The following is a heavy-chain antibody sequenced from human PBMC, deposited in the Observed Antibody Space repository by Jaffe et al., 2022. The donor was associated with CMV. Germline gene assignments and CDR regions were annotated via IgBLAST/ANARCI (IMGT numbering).Heavy chain of an antibody. CDR3: ARDQGGRHYDSSGYYPGLYYYYYMDV. Sequence: EVQLVESGGGLVKPGGSLRLSCAASGFTFSSYSMNWVRQAPGKGLEWVSSISSSSSYIYYADSVKGRFTISRDNAKNSLYLQMNSLRAEDTAVYYCARDQGGRHYDSSGYYPGLYYYYYMDVWGKGTTVTVSS. CDR2: ISSSSSYI. J-gene: IGHJ6*03. CDR1: GFTFSSYS. D-gene: IGHD3-22*01. V-gene: IGHV3-21*01.